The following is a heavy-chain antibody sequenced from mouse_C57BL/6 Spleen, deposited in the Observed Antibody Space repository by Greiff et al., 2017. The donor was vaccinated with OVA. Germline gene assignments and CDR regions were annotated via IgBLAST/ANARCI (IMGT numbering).Heavy chain of an antibody. Sequence: EVQLQQSGPELVKPGASVKISCKASGYTFTDYYMNWVKQSHGKSLEWIGDINPNNGGTSYNQKFKGKATLTVDKSSSTAYMELRSLTSEDSAVYYGARGGDGYYVSYWYFDVWGTGTTVTVSS. CDR1: GYTFTDYY. J-gene: IGHJ1*03. D-gene: IGHD2-3*01. CDR3: ARGGDGYYVSYWYFDV. V-gene: IGHV1-26*01. CDR2: INPNNGGT.